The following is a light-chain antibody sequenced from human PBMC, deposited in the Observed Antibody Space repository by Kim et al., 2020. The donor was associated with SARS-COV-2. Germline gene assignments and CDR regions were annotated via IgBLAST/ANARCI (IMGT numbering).Light chain of an antibody. V-gene: IGLV2-23*02. CDR1: SSDVGSYNL. Sequence: QSIANSCTGTSSDVGSYNLVAWYKQQPDKAPKLMLYEISKRPSGVSNRFSGSKSGNTASLTISGLQAEDEADYYCCSYAGSSTWVFGGGTQLTFL. CDR3: CSYAGSSTWV. J-gene: IGLJ3*02. CDR2: EIS.